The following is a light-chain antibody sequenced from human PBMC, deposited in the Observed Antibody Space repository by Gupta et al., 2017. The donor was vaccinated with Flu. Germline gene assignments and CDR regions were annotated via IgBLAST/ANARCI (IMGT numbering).Light chain of an antibody. CDR1: QSVLYSSNNKNY. CDR2: WAS. CDR3: HQYHSSPFT. J-gene: IGKJ2*01. V-gene: IGKV4-1*01. Sequence: SLGERATINCKSSQSVLYSSNNKNYLAWYQQKPGQPPKLLVYWASTRESGVPDRFSGSGSGADFTLTISSLQAEDVAFYYCHQYHSSPFTFGQGTKVEIK.